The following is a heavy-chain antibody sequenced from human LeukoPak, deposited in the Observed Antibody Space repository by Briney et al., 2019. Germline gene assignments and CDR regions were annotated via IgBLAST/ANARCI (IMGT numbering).Heavy chain of an antibody. V-gene: IGHV3-21*01. CDR3: ARPGIAAAGDWFDP. Sequence: GSLRLSCAASGFTFSSYSMNWVRQAPGKGLEWVSSISSSSSYIYYADSVKGRFTISRDNAKNSLYLQMNSLRAEDTAVYYCARPGIAAAGDWFDPWGQGTLVTVSS. J-gene: IGHJ5*02. CDR2: ISSSSSYI. CDR1: GFTFSSYS. D-gene: IGHD6-13*01.